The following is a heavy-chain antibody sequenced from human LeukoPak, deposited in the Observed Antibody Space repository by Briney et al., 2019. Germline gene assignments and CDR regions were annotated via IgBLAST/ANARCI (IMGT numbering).Heavy chain of an antibody. Sequence: SETLSLTCAVYGGSFSGYYWGWIRQPPGKGLEWIGSIYYSGSTYYNPSLKSRVTISVDTSKNQFSLKLSSVTAADTAVYYCARPSTYYYDSSGPSDDYWGQGTLVTVSS. CDR1: GGSFSGYY. CDR2: IYYSGST. V-gene: IGHV4-39*01. CDR3: ARPSTYYYDSSGPSDDY. D-gene: IGHD3-22*01. J-gene: IGHJ4*02.